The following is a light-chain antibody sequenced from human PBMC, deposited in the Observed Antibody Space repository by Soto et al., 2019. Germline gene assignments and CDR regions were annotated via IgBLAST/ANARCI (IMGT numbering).Light chain of an antibody. J-gene: IGLJ2*01. CDR2: EVS. Sequence: QSALTQPPSASGSPGQSVNISCTGTSSDVGGYKYVSWYQQHPGKVSKLMIYEVSKRPSGFPDRFSGFKSVNTASLTVSGVQAEDEADYYCSSYAGSKNVVFGGGTKLTVL. CDR3: SSYAGSKNVV. CDR1: SSDVGGYKY. V-gene: IGLV2-8*01.